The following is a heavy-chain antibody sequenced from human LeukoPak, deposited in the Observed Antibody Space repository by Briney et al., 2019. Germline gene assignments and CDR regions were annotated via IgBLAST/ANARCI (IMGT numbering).Heavy chain of an antibody. D-gene: IGHD2-2*01. J-gene: IGHJ4*02. CDR3: ARAGSSTPYFDY. V-gene: IGHV3-66*01. CDR1: GFTVSANY. Sequence: PGGSLRLSCAASGFTVSANYMTWVRQAPGKGLEWVSVTDSGGSTYHGDSVKDRFTISRDNSKNTLYLQMNSLRAEDTAVYYCARAGSSTPYFDYWGQGTLVTVSS. CDR2: TDSGGST.